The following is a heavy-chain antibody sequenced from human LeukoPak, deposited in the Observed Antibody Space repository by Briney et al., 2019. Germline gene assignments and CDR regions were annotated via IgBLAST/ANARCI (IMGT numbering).Heavy chain of an antibody. J-gene: IGHJ5*02. CDR3: ARAPSYIVATIGKHWFDP. CDR1: GYTFTSYD. Sequence: ASVKVSCKASGYTFTSYDINWVRQATGQGLEWMGCINPNSSTTGYAHTFQGRVTITRNNSINTAYMELSSLRSEDTAVYYCARAPSYIVATIGKHWFDPWGQGTLVSVSS. CDR2: INPNSSTT. V-gene: IGHV1-8*01. D-gene: IGHD5-12*01.